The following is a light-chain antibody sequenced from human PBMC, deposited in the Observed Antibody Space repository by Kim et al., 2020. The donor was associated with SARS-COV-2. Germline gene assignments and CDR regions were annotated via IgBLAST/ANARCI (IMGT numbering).Light chain of an antibody. CDR3: QSYDKSNYI. CDR1: SGSIASNY. V-gene: IGLV6-57*04. Sequence: NFMLTQPHSVSESPEETETISCTRSSGSIASNYVQWYQQRPGSAPTTVIYEDIRRPSGVPDRFSGSIDSSSNSASLIISGLKTEDEADYYCQSYDKSNYIFGTGTKVTVL. CDR2: EDI. J-gene: IGLJ1*01.